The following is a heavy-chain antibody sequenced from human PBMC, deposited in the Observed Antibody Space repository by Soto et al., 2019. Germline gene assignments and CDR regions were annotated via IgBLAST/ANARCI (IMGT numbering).Heavy chain of an antibody. J-gene: IGHJ6*02. Sequence: SVKVSCKASGGTFSSYAISWVRQAPGQGLEWMGGIIPIFGTANYAQKFQGRVTITADESTSTAYMELSSLRSEDTAVYYCASYRATGRLGGDYFWSGYLPRSRTDYYYGMDVWGQGATVTVSS. CDR3: ASYRATGRLGGDYFWSGYLPRSRTDYYYGMDV. CDR1: GGTFSSYA. CDR2: IIPIFGTA. D-gene: IGHD3-3*01. V-gene: IGHV1-69*13.